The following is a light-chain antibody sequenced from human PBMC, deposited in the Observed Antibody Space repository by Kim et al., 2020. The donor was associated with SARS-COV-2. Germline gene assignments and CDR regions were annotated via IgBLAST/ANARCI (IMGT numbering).Light chain of an antibody. CDR1: SSSNGAGYD. J-gene: IGLJ2*01. Sequence: TISCSEGSSSNGAGYDVFWYQQLPGTAPKLLIYGDSNRPSGVPDRFSGSKSGTSASLATTGLQAEDEADYYCQSYDTSLSGSVFGGGTQLTVL. CDR2: GDS. V-gene: IGLV1-40*01. CDR3: QSYDTSLSGSV.